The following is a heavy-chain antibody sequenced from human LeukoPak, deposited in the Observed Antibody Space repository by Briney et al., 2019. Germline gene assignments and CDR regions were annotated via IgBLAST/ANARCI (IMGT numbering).Heavy chain of an antibody. J-gene: IGHJ5*02. Sequence: SETLSLTCTVSGGSISNYYWSWIRQPPGKGLEWIGYIYYSGSTNYNPSLKSRVTISVDTSKNQFSLKLSSVTAADTAVYYCARHYMRGGGLLPNWFDPWGQGTLVTVSS. CDR2: IYYSGST. CDR1: GGSISNYY. V-gene: IGHV4-59*08. D-gene: IGHD2-2*01. CDR3: ARHYMRGGGLLPNWFDP.